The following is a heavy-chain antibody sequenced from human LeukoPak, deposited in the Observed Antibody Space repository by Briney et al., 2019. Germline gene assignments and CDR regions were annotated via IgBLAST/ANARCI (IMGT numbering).Heavy chain of an antibody. CDR2: IHWNDDK. D-gene: IGHD3-3*01. J-gene: IGHJ5*02. Sequence: SGPTLVNPTQTLTLTCTFSGFSLSTSGVGVGWIRQPPGKALEWLALIHWNDDKRYSPSLKSRLTITKDTSKNQVVLTMTNMDPVDTATYYCAHLYYDFWSGYLNWFDPWGQGTLVTVSS. V-gene: IGHV2-5*01. CDR3: AHLYYDFWSGYLNWFDP. CDR1: GFSLSTSGVG.